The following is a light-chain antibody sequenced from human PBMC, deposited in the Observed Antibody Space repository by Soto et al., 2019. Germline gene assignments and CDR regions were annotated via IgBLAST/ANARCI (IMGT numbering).Light chain of an antibody. Sequence: ILLTQSPATLSVSPGERATLSCRASQSVSSNLAWYQQKPGQAPRLLIYGASTRASGVPARFSGIGSGTEFTLTISSLQSEDFAVYYCQHYNNWPPWTFGQGTKV. V-gene: IGKV3-15*01. J-gene: IGKJ1*01. CDR1: QSVSSN. CDR3: QHYNNWPPWT. CDR2: GAS.